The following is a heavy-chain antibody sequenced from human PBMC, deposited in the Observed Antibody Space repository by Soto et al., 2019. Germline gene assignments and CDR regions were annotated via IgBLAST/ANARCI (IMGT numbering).Heavy chain of an antibody. CDR1: GGSVSSQTHF. CDR2: VYYSGMT. V-gene: IGHV4-61*01. Sequence: QVQLQESGPKLVRPSETLSLTCSVSGGSVSSQTHFWTLIRQAPGQGLEWLGYVYYSGMTNSNPSLKSLVTISADTSNNQISLSLRSVTAADTAVYYCAREDMSGTYYFDSWGQGTLVTVSS. D-gene: IGHD1-1*01. CDR3: AREDMSGTYYFDS. J-gene: IGHJ4*02.